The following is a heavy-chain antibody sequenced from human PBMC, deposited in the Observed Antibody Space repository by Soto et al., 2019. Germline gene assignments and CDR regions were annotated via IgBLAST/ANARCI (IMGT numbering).Heavy chain of an antibody. CDR3: ARGGGYCISTSCPDPYYYYGMDV. CDR2: IYYSGSA. V-gene: IGHV4-39*01. CDR1: GGSISSSDYY. Sequence: PSETLSLTCTVSGGSISSSDYYWGWIRQPPGKGLEWIGNIYYSGSASYNPSLKSRVTISVDTSKNQVSLKLSSVTAADTAVYYCARGGGYCISTSCPDPYYYYGMDVWGQGTTVTVSS. D-gene: IGHD2-2*01. J-gene: IGHJ6*02.